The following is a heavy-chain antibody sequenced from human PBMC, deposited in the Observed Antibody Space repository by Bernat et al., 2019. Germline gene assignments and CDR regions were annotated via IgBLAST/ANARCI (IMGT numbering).Heavy chain of an antibody. CDR1: GGSFSGYY. J-gene: IGHJ5*02. CDR3: EGGPGRIAAAGTFFDP. V-gene: IGHV4-34*01. CDR2: INHSGST. D-gene: IGHD6-13*01. Sequence: QVQLQQWGAGLLKPSETLSLTCAVYGGSFSGYYWSWIRQPPGKGLEWIGEINHSGSTNYNPSLKSRVTISVDTSKNQFSLKLSSVTAADTAVYYCEGGPGRIAAAGTFFDPWGQGTLVTVSS.